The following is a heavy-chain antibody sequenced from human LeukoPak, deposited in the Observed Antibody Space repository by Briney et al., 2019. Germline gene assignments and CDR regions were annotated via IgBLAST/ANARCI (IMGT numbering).Heavy chain of an antibody. CDR2: ISSSGSTI. V-gene: IGHV3-48*03. D-gene: IGHD6-13*01. J-gene: IGHJ4*02. CDR1: GFTFSGYE. CDR3: ARQLDRAAAGTLGY. Sequence: GGSLRLSCAASGFTFSGYEMNWVRQAPGKGLEWVSYISSSGSTIYYADSVKGRFTISRDNAKNSLYLQMNSLRAEDTAVYYCARQLDRAAAGTLGYWGQGTLVTVSS.